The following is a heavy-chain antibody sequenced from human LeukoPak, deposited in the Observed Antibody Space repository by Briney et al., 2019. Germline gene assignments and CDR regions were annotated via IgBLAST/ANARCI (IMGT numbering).Heavy chain of an antibody. CDR3: AGGRMGRYHDH. V-gene: IGHV4-59*08. J-gene: IGHJ4*02. CDR2: FYHNGGT. CDR1: GTAISSYF. Sequence: PSETLSLTCDISGTAISSYFWNWIRQSPTKGLEWIGYFYHNGGTSYNPSLRSRVTISVDSSQKRLSLQVTSLTAADTAIYYCAGGRMGRYHDHWGQGTLVAVST. D-gene: IGHD1-26*01.